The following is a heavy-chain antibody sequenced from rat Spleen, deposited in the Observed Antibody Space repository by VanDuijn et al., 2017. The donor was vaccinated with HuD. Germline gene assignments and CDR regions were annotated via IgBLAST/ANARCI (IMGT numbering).Heavy chain of an antibody. D-gene: IGHD1-12*02. CDR2: IIYDGSRT. V-gene: IGHV5-7*01. J-gene: IGHJ3*01. CDR3: TRDEYYYDGSYYYGWFAY. CDR1: GFTFSDYN. Sequence: EVQLVESGGGLVQPGRSLKLSCAASGFTFSDYNMAWVRQAPKKGLEWVATIIYDGSRTYYRDSVKGRFTISRDNAKSTLYLQMDSLRSEDTATYYCTRDEYYYDGSYYYGWFAYWGQGTLVTVSS.